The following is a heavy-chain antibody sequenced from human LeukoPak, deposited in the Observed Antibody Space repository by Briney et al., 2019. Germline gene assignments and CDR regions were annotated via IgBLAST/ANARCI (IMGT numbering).Heavy chain of an antibody. Sequence: AGGSLRLSCTASGFTFSTYWINWVRQSPGRGLVWVALINGGGSTTTHADSVKGRFTISRDNAKNTAYLQMNSLRDEDTAVYFCARDYAGSPDYWGQGTLVTVSA. D-gene: IGHD3-10*01. CDR3: ARDYAGSPDY. V-gene: IGHV3-74*03. CDR2: INGGGSTT. CDR1: GFTFSTYW. J-gene: IGHJ4*02.